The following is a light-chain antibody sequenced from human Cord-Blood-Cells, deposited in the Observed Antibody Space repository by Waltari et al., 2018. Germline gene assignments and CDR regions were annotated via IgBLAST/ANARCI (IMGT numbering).Light chain of an antibody. V-gene: IGKV1-33*01. CDR3: QQYDNLPRT. CDR1: QDISNY. Sequence: IQMTQSPSSLSASVGDRVTITCQASQDISNYLNWYQQKPGKAPKLLIYDASNWETGVPSRFSGSGSGTDFTFTISSLQPEDIATYYCQQYDNLPRTFGGGTKVEIK. CDR2: DAS. J-gene: IGKJ4*01.